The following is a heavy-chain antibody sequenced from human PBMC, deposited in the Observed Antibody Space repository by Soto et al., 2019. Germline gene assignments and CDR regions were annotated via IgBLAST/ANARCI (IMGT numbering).Heavy chain of an antibody. J-gene: IGHJ6*02. Sequence: QVQLQESGPGLVKPSETLSLTCTVSGDSVSSGSYYWTWIRQPPGKGLEWIGYLYYTGTTNYNPSLKGRVTMSLDTSSNQFSLRLSSVTAADTAVYFCARTFSSTTSCQAHGIDVWGQGTSVTVSS. D-gene: IGHD2-2*01. V-gene: IGHV4-61*01. CDR2: LYYTGTT. CDR3: ARTFSSTTSCQAHGIDV. CDR1: GDSVSSGSYY.